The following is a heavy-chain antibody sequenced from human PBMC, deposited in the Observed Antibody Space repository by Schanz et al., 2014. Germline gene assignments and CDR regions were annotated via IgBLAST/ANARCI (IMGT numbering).Heavy chain of an antibody. J-gene: IGHJ3*02. Sequence: EVQLLESGGGLVQPGGSLRLSCAASGFTFSSYAMSWVRQAPGKGLECLGSSKSKTDGDTTDYAEPVKGRFSMSRDDSQSTLYLQMTSLKIEDTAVYYCATASSPVREAGAGSSFHIWGQGTMVTVS. D-gene: IGHD6-13*01. CDR2: SKSKTDGDTT. V-gene: IGHV3-15*01. CDR1: GFTFSSYA. CDR3: ATASSPVREAGAGSSFHI.